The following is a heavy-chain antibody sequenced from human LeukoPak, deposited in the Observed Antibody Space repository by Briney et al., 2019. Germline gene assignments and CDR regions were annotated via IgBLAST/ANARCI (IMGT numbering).Heavy chain of an antibody. CDR2: VSSSGSTI. J-gene: IGHJ4*02. V-gene: IGHV3-11*04. CDR1: GFTFSDYY. D-gene: IGHD3-22*01. CDR3: ARDYYDSSGYYYFDY. Sequence: PGGSLRLSCTVSGFTFSDYYMSWIRQAPGKGLEWVSYVSSSGSTIYYADSVKGRFTISRDNAKNSLYLQMNSLRAEDTAVYYCARDYYDSSGYYYFDYWGQGTLVTVSS.